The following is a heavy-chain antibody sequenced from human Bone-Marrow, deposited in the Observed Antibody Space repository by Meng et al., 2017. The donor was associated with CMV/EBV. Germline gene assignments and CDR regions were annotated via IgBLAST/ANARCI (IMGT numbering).Heavy chain of an antibody. D-gene: IGHD2-15*01. CDR3: ARRDIKSSNPGYFEF. CDR1: GYSFTSYW. CDR2: IYPGDSDT. Sequence: GGSLRLSCKGSGYSFTSYWIGWVRQMPGKGLEWMGIIYPGDSDTRYSPSFQGQVTISADRSISTAYLQWSSLKASDTAIYYCARRDIKSSNPGYFEFWGQGTLVTVSS. V-gene: IGHV5-51*01. J-gene: IGHJ4*02.